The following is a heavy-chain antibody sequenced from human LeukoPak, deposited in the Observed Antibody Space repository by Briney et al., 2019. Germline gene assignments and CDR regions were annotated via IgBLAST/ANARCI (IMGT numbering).Heavy chain of an antibody. CDR2: IIPIFGTA. Sequence: ASVKVSCKASGGTFSSYAISWVRQAPGQGLEWMGGIIPIFGTANYAQKFQSRVTITTDESTSTAYMELSSLRSEDTAVYYCARVTAFYSSSNYYYMDVWGKGTTVTVSS. V-gene: IGHV1-69*05. CDR1: GGTFSSYA. J-gene: IGHJ6*03. CDR3: ARVTAFYSSSNYYYMDV. D-gene: IGHD6-13*01.